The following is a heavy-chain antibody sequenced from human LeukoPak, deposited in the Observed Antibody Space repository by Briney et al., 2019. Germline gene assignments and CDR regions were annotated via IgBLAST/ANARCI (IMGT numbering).Heavy chain of an antibody. D-gene: IGHD3/OR15-3a*01. CDR1: GGSISSGSYY. V-gene: IGHV4-61*02. CDR2: IYTSGST. CDR3: ARQTGSGLFILP. Sequence: PSQTLSHTCTVSGGSISSGSYYWSWIRQPAGKGLEWIGRIYTSGSTNYNPSLKSRVTISVDTSKNQFSLKLSSVTAADTAVYYCARQTGSGLFILPGGQGTLVTVSS. J-gene: IGHJ4*02.